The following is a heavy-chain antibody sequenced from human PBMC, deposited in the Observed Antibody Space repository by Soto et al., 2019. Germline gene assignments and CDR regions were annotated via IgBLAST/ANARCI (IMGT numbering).Heavy chain of an antibody. D-gene: IGHD3-22*01. CDR1: GFPFSDYY. CDR3: ARRRPSGYYNY. J-gene: IGHJ4*02. Sequence: QVQLVESGGDLVKPGGSLRLSCAASGFPFSDYYMSWIRQAPGKGLEWVSSLGGSSSNTNNADSVKGRFTISRDNAKNSLYLQMDSLRAEDTAVYYCARRRPSGYYNYWGQGTLFTVSA. V-gene: IGHV3-11*05. CDR2: LGGSSSNT.